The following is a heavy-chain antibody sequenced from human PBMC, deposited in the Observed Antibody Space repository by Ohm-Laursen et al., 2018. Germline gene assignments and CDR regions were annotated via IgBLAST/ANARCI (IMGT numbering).Heavy chain of an antibody. CDR2: ISETSSHI. D-gene: IGHD3-22*01. CDR1: GFSVSSYD. J-gene: IGHJ3*02. Sequence: SLRLSCAASGFSVSSYDMNWVRQAPGKGLERISYISETSSHIYDADSVRGRFTVARDIAKNSLYLQLNSLRVEDTAVYYCARDQEWLLLRVDAFDIWGQGTMVTVSS. V-gene: IGHV3-21*01. CDR3: ARDQEWLLLRVDAFDI.